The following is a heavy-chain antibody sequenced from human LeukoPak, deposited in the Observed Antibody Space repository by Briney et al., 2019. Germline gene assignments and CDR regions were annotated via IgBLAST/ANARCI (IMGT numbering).Heavy chain of an antibody. V-gene: IGHV3-30*04. CDR3: ARDSSPWYSSGWYYYYYYMDV. D-gene: IGHD6-19*01. CDR1: GFTFSSYA. Sequence: GGSLGLSCAASGFTFSSYAMHWVCQAPGKGLEWVAVISYDGSNKYYADSVKGRFTISRDNSKSTLYLQMNSLRAEDTAVYYCARDSSPWYSSGWYYYYYYMDVWGKGTTVTVSS. J-gene: IGHJ6*03. CDR2: ISYDGSNK.